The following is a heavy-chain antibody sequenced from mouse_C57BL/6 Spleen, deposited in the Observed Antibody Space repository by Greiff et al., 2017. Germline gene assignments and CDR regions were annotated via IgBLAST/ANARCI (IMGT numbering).Heavy chain of an antibody. Sequence: QVQLQQPGAELVRPGSSVKLSCKASGYTFTSYWMHWVKQRPIQGLEWIGNIDPSDSETHYNQKFKDKATLTVDKSSSTAYMQLSSLTSEDSAVYYCARFYDYDGGYWGQGTSVTVSS. D-gene: IGHD2-4*01. J-gene: IGHJ4*01. CDR2: IDPSDSET. V-gene: IGHV1-52*01. CDR3: ARFYDYDGGY. CDR1: GYTFTSYW.